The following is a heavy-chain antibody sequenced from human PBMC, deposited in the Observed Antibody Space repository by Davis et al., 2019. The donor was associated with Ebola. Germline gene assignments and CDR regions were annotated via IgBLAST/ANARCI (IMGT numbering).Heavy chain of an antibody. V-gene: IGHV3-23*01. CDR2: ISGSGGST. CDR3: AKGGGSYGNWYFDL. CDR1: GFTFTSYA. D-gene: IGHD1-26*01. J-gene: IGHJ2*01. Sequence: PGGSLRLSCAASGFTFTSYAMSWVRQAPGKGLEWVSAISGSGGSTYYADSVKGRFTISRDNSKNTLYLQMNSLRAEDTAVYYCAKGGGSYGNWYFDLWGRGTLVTVSS.